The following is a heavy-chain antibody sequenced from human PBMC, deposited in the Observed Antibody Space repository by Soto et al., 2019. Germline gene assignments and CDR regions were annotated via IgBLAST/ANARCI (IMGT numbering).Heavy chain of an antibody. J-gene: IGHJ6*03. CDR3: ARVSARYYYYYMDV. Sequence: GGSLRLSCAASGFTFSSYSMNWVRQAPGKGLEWVSSISSSSSYIYYADSVKGRFTISRDNAKNSLYLQMNSLRAEDTAVYYCARVSARYYYYYMDVWGKGTTVTVSS. CDR2: ISSSSSYI. V-gene: IGHV3-21*01. CDR1: GFTFSSYS.